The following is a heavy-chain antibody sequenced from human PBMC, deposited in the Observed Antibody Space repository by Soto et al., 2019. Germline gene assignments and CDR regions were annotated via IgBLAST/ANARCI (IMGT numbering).Heavy chain of an antibody. CDR2: IYYSGST. D-gene: IGHD3-22*01. CDR1: GGSISRGEYY. Sequence: PSETLSLTFTVSGGSISRGEYYWNVIGQPPVKCLECIGYIYYSGSTYYNPSLKSRVTISVDTSKKQFSLKLSYVTAADAAVYYCARGRVDYYDSRPHGVLWRYPLEGWGQGTMVPVSS. CDR3: ARGRVDYYDSRPHGVLWRYPLEG. V-gene: IGHV4-30-4*01. J-gene: IGHJ4*02.